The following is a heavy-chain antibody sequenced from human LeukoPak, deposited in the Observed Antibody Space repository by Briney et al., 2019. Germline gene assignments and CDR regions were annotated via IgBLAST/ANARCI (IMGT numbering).Heavy chain of an antibody. CDR1: GFTFSNYA. J-gene: IGHJ4*02. V-gene: IGHV3-23*01. CDR3: AKGVGPMVATVFDY. CDR2: ISGSGGST. Sequence: GGSLRLSCAASGFTFSNYAMSWVRQAPGKGLEWVSGISGSGGSTYYADSVKGRFTISRDNSKNTLYLQMNSLRAEDTAVYYCAKGVGPMVATVFDYWGQGTLVTVSS. D-gene: IGHD5-12*01.